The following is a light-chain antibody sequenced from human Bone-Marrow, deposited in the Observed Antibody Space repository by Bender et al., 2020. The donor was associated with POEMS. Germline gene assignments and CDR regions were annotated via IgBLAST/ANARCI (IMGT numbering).Light chain of an antibody. CDR1: KLGDKY. CDR3: QAWDSSTPYV. CDR2: QDS. V-gene: IGLV3-1*01. J-gene: IGLJ1*01. Sequence: SYDLTQPPSVSVSPGQTASITCSGDKLGDKYVSWYQQKPGQSPVLVIYQDSKWPSGIPERFSGSNSGNTATLTISGTQAMDEADYYCQAWDSSTPYVFGTGTKVTVL.